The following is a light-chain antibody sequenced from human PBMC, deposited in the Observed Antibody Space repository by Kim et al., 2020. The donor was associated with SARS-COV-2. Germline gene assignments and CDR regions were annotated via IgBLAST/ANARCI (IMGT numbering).Light chain of an antibody. Sequence: SSELTPDPAVSVALGQTVRITCQGDSLRKYYASWYQQKPGQAPVVVIYGKNSRPSGIPDRFSGSISGNTGSLIITGAQAEDEADYYCDSRDSSGNQVLFGPGTKVTVL. CDR2: GKN. V-gene: IGLV3-19*01. CDR3: DSRDSSGNQVL. CDR1: SLRKYY. J-gene: IGLJ1*01.